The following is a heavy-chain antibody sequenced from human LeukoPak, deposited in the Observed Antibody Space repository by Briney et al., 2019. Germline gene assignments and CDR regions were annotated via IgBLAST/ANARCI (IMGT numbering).Heavy chain of an antibody. CDR3: ARHFAIFGVVSSYYYMDV. D-gene: IGHD3-3*01. CDR2: IYTSGST. V-gene: IGHV4-4*09. J-gene: IGHJ6*03. CDR1: GGSISSYY. Sequence: SETLSLTCTVSGGSISSYYWSWIRQPPGKGLEWIGYIYTSGSTNYNPSLKSRVTISVDTSKNQFSLKLSSVTAADTAVYYCARHFAIFGVVSSYYYMDVWGKGTTVTVSS.